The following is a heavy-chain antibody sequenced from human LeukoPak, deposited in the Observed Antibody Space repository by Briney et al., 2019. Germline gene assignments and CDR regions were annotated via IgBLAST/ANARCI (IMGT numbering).Heavy chain of an antibody. CDR2: IYYGGAT. Sequence: SETLSLTCTVSGGSINNYYWIWIRQPPGKGLEWIGYIYYGGATNYNPSLKSRVTISADTSKNQLSLKLRSVTAADMAVYYCARESVPGTWIYFDNWGQGTLVTVSS. D-gene: IGHD1-1*01. V-gene: IGHV4-59*01. J-gene: IGHJ4*02. CDR3: ARESVPGTWIYFDN. CDR1: GGSINNYY.